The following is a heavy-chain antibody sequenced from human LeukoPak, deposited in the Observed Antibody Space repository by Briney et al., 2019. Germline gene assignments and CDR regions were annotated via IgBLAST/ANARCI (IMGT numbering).Heavy chain of an antibody. J-gene: IGHJ6*03. CDR1: VYTFTSYD. V-gene: IGHV1-8*01. CDR2: MNPNSGNT. CDR3: ARFGRTVAGASVYYYYMDV. Sequence: ASVKVSCKASVYTFTSYDINWVRQATGQGLEWMGWMNPNSGNTGYARKFQGRVSMTRNTSISTAYMELSSLRSEDTAVYHCARFGRTVAGASVYYYYMDVWGKGTTVTVSS. D-gene: IGHD6-19*01.